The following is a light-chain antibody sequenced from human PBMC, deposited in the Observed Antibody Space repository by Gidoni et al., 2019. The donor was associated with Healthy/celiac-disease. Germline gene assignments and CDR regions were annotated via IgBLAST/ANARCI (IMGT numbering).Light chain of an antibody. CDR1: QSISSY. J-gene: IGKJ4*01. Sequence: VLIQSPATLSLSPGDRATLSCRASQSISSYLAWYQQKPGQAPRLLIYDASNRATGIPARFSGSGSGTDFTLTISSLEPEDFAVYYCQQRSNWPLTFGGGTKVEIK. CDR3: QQRSNWPLT. V-gene: IGKV3-11*01. CDR2: DAS.